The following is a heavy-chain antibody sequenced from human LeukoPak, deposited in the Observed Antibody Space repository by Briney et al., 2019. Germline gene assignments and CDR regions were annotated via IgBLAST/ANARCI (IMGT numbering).Heavy chain of an antibody. CDR3: ARMTTGHDY. V-gene: IGHV4-34*01. CDR1: GTSFTSYY. J-gene: IGHJ4*02. D-gene: IGHD4-17*01. Sequence: SETLSLTCGVSGTSFTSYYWSWIRQTPGKGLEWIGEVNHSGYTNMNPSLKSRVTISVDTSKNQFSLMMTSVTAGDTAVYFCARMTTGHDYWGQGTLVTVSS. CDR2: VNHSGYT.